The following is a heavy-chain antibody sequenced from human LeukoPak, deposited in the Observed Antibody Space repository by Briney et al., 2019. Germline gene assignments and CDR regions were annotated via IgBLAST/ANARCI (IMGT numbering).Heavy chain of an antibody. CDR3: AILNYYYYYMDV. Sequence: GGSLRLSCAASGFTFSSYGMHWVRQAPGKGLEWVAFIRYDGSNKYYADSVKGRFTISRDNAKSSLYLQMNSLRAEDTAVYYCAILNYYYYYMDVWGKGTTVTISS. V-gene: IGHV3-30*02. CDR1: GFTFSSYG. J-gene: IGHJ6*03. CDR2: IRYDGSNK.